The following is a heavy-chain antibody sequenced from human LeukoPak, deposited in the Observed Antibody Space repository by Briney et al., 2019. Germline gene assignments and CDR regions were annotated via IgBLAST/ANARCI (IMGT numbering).Heavy chain of an antibody. D-gene: IGHD6-19*01. V-gene: IGHV3-21*04. CDR1: GFTFSSYS. Sequence: GGSLRLSCAASGFTFSSYSMNWVRQAPGKGLEWVSSISSSSSYIYYADSVKGRFTISRDNAKNSLYLQMNSLRAEDTALYYCAKDNAIGYSSGWYVSWGQGTLVTVSS. CDR3: AKDNAIGYSSGWYVS. J-gene: IGHJ4*02. CDR2: ISSSSSYI.